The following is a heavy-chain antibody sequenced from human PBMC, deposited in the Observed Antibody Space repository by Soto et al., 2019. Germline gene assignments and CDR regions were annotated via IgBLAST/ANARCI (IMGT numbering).Heavy chain of an antibody. V-gene: IGHV3-23*01. CDR2: ISGSGGST. J-gene: IGHJ1*01. CDR1: GFTFSSYA. Sequence: GGSLRLSCAASGFTFSSYAMSWVRQAPGKGLEWVSAISGSGGSTYYADSVKGRFTISRDNSKNTLYLQMNSLRAEDTAVYYCAKPAQDYGGNPLSEYFQHWGQGTLVTVSS. CDR3: AKPAQDYGGNPLSEYFQH. D-gene: IGHD4-17*01.